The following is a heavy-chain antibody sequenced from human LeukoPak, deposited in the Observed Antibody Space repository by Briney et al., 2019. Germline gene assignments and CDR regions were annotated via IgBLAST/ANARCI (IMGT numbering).Heavy chain of an antibody. D-gene: IGHD6-19*01. CDR2: INHSGST. Sequence: PSETLSLTCAVYGGSFSGYYWSWIRQPPGKGLEWIGEINHSGSTNYNPSLKSRVTISVDTSKNQFSLKLSSVTAADTAVYYCARVDSSGLYDVVYWGQGTLVTVSS. CDR3: ARVDSSGLYDVVY. CDR1: GGSFSGYY. J-gene: IGHJ4*02. V-gene: IGHV4-34*01.